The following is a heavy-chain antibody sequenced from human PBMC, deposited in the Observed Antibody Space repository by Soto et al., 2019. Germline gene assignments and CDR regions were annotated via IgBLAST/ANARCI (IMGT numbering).Heavy chain of an antibody. J-gene: IGHJ4*02. V-gene: IGHV1-46*01. Sequence: ASVKVSCKASGYNLITHYMHWVRQAPGQGPEWMGVINPSTGDTSYAQKFQGRVTMARDTYTSTVYMELSNLRYDDTAVYFCARDFGEVSPTWVGYLEFWGQGTHVTFSS. D-gene: IGHD3-3*01. CDR3: ARDFGEVSPTWVGYLEF. CDR2: INPSTGDT. CDR1: GYNLITHY.